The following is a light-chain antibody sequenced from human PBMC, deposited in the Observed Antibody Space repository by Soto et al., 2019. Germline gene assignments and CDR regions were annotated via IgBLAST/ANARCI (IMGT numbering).Light chain of an antibody. CDR2: GAS. Sequence: EVVLTQSPGTLSLSPGERATLSCRASQSVNNNYLAWYQQKPGQAPRLLIYGASTRATGIPDRFSGSGSGTDVTLTISRLEPEDFAVYYCQHYSGSPIGFGQGTRLDIK. CDR3: QHYSGSPIG. J-gene: IGKJ5*01. CDR1: QSVNNNY. V-gene: IGKV3-20*01.